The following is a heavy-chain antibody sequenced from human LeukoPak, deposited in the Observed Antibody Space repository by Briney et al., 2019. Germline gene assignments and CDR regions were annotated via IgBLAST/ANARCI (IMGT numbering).Heavy chain of an antibody. CDR3: ARAGGLEWLLPYYFDY. V-gene: IGHV3-30-3*01. D-gene: IGHD3-3*01. CDR2: ISYDGSNK. J-gene: IGHJ4*02. CDR1: GFTFSSYA. Sequence: GGSLRLSCAASGFTFSSYAMHWVRQAPGKGLEWVAVISYDGSNKYYADSVKGRFTISRDNSKNTLYLQMNSLRAEDTAVYYCARAGGLEWLLPYYFDYWGQGTLVTVSS.